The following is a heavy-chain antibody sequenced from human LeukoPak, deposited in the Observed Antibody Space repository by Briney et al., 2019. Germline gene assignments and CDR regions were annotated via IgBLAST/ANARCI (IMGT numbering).Heavy chain of an antibody. CDR2: ISGSGGST. J-gene: IGHJ4*01. Sequence: PGGSLRLSCAASGFTFSSYAMSWVCQAPGKGLEWVSAISGSGGSTYYADSVKGRFTISRDNSKNTLYLQMNSLRAEDTAVYYCAKALTGTTSGSEVWGQEPWSPSPQ. CDR1: GFTFSSYA. D-gene: IGHD1-20*01. V-gene: IGHV3-23*01. CDR3: AKALTGTTSGSEV.